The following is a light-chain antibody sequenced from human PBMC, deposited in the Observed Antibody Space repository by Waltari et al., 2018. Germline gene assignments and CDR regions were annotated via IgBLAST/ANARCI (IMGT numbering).Light chain of an antibody. Sequence: EIVMTQSPATLSVSPGERATLSCRTSQSVSSNLAWYQQKPGQSPTLLIYWASMREYGVPDRFSGSGSGTDFSLTISGVQAEDVAVYYCQQYFSPHWTFGQGTRVEIK. V-gene: IGKV3-15*01. CDR2: WAS. CDR3: QQYFSPHWT. CDR1: QSVSSN. J-gene: IGKJ1*01.